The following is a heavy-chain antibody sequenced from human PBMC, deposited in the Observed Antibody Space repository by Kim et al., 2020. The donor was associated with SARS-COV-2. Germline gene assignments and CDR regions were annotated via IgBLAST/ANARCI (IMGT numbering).Heavy chain of an antibody. D-gene: IGHD6-13*01. J-gene: IGHJ5*02. CDR1: GFTFDDYT. CDR3: AKDGYSSSWYGDNWFDP. Sequence: GGSLRLSCAASGFTFDDYTMHWVRQAPGKGLEWVSLISWDGGSTYYADSVKGRFTISRDNSKNSLYLQMYSLRTEDTALYYCAKDGYSSSWYGDNWFDPWGQGTLVTVSS. V-gene: IGHV3-43*01. CDR2: ISWDGGST.